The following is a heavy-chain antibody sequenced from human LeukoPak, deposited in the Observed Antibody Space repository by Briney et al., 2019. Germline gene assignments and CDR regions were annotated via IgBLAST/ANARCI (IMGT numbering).Heavy chain of an antibody. D-gene: IGHD3-10*01. V-gene: IGHV3-53*01. CDR1: GFTVSSNY. Sequence: PGGSLRLSCAASGFTVSSNYMSWVRQAPGKGLEWVSVIYSGDSTYYADSVKGRFTISRDNSKNTLYLQMNSLGAEDTAVYYCARDVMIRGIIGHWGQGTLVTVSS. CDR2: IYSGDST. J-gene: IGHJ4*02. CDR3: ARDVMIRGIIGH.